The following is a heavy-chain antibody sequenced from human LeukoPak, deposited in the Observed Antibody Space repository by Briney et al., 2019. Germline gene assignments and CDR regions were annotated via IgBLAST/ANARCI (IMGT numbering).Heavy chain of an antibody. Sequence: GGSLRLSCLASGFSVTKGWMSWVRQAPGKGLGGVGRIKDRTDGGTTAYAAPVKGRFTISREDSKNTVYLEMNSLKTEDTAVYFCTTATVVWGVSAYWGQGTLVTVSS. CDR1: GFSVTKGW. J-gene: IGHJ4*02. CDR3: TTATVVWGVSAY. CDR2: IKDRTDGGTT. V-gene: IGHV3-15*01. D-gene: IGHD3-10*01.